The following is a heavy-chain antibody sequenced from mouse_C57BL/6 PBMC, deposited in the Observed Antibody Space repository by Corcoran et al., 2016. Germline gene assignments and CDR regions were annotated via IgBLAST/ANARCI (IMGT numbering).Heavy chain of an antibody. Sequence: QVQLQQSGAELVKPGASVKISCKASGYAFSSYWMNWVKQRPGKGLEWIGQIYPGDGDTNYNGKFKGKATLTADKSSSTAYMQLSSLTSEDSAVYFCARSTSNYDWFAYWGQGTPVTVSA. V-gene: IGHV1-80*01. J-gene: IGHJ3*01. D-gene: IGHD2-5*01. CDR3: ARSTSNYDWFAY. CDR1: GYAFSSYW. CDR2: IYPGDGDT.